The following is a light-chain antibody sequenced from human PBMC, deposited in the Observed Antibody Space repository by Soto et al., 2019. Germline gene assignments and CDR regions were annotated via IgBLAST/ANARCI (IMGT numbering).Light chain of an antibody. J-gene: IGLJ1*01. CDR1: NSNIGAGFG. Sequence: QSVLTQPPSVSGAPGQRVTISCTGSNSNIGAGFGVQWYQQFPRTAPRLLIYSNTNRPSGVPDRFSASKSGTSASLAITGLRAEDEADYYCSSYAGSNDNYVFGTGTKLTVL. V-gene: IGLV1-40*01. CDR2: SNT. CDR3: SSYAGSNDNYV.